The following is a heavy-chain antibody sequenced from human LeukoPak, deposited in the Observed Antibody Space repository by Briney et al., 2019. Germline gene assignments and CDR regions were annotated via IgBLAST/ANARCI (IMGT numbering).Heavy chain of an antibody. J-gene: IGHJ3*02. CDR2: IYYSGST. CDR3: ARGPYSYDSSGAFDI. V-gene: IGHV4-39*01. Sequence: SETLSLTCTVSGGSISSNTYYWGWIRQPPGKGLEWIGSIYYSGSTYYNPSLKSRVTISVDTSKNQFSLKLSSVTAADTAVYFCARGPYSYDSSGAFDIWGQGTMVTVSS. D-gene: IGHD3-22*01. CDR1: GGSISSNTYY.